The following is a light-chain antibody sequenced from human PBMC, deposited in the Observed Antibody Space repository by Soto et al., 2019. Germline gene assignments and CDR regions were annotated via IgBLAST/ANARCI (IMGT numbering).Light chain of an antibody. CDR3: ASYKTSTTYV. V-gene: IGLV2-14*03. CDR2: DVS. CDR1: SSDVGGFNY. J-gene: IGLJ1*01. Sequence: QSALTQPASVSGSPGQSIAISCTGTSSDVGGFNYVSWYQQHPGKAPKFMIYDVSSRPSGVSDRFSGSKSGNTASLTISGLQADDEADYYCASYKTSTTYVFGPVTKVTVL.